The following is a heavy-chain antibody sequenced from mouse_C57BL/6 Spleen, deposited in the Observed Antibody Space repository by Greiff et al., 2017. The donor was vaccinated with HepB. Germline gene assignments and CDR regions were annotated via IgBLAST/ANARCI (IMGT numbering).Heavy chain of an antibody. CDR3: ARSLGNDY. Sequence: QVQLQQSGPELAKPGASVKISCKASGYAFSSSWMNWVKQRPGKGLEWIGRIYPGDGDTNYNGKFKGKATLTADKSSSTAYMQLSSLTSEDSAVYFCARSLGNDYWGQGTTLTVSS. CDR2: IYPGDGDT. J-gene: IGHJ2*01. V-gene: IGHV1-82*01. D-gene: IGHD4-1*01. CDR1: GYAFSSSW.